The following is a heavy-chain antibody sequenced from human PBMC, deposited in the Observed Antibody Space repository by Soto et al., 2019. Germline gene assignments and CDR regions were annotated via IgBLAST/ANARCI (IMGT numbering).Heavy chain of an antibody. CDR1: GGTFSSYA. J-gene: IGHJ3*02. Sequence: QVQLVQSGAEVKKPGSSVKVSCKASGGTFSSYAISWVRQAPGQGLEWMGGIIPIFGTANYAQKFQGRVTITADESTSTADMELSSLRSEDTAVYYCARLGLGEMATFPGAFDIWGQGTMVTVSS. D-gene: IGHD3-10*01. CDR2: IIPIFGTA. CDR3: ARLGLGEMATFPGAFDI. V-gene: IGHV1-69*01.